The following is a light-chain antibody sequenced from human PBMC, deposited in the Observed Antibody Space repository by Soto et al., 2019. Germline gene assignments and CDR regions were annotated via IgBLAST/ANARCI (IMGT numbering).Light chain of an antibody. CDR1: SSDVGGYNY. CDR3: ISYGGGYYV. J-gene: IGLJ1*01. Sequence: QSVLTQPPSASGSPGQSVTISCTGTSSDVGGYNYVSWYQQHPGKAPKLMIYEVSKRPSGVPDRFSGSKSGNTASLTVSGLLAEDEADYYCISYGGGYYVFGTGTKVTVL. CDR2: EVS. V-gene: IGLV2-8*01.